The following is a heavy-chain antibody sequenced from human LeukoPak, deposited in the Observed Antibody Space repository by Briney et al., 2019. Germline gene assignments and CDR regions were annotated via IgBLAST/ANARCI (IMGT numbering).Heavy chain of an antibody. CDR2: IIPIFGTA. CDR1: GGTFSSYA. J-gene: IGHJ3*02. V-gene: IGHV1-69*06. CDR3: ARGLTLYAFDI. D-gene: IGHD4/OR15-4a*01. Sequence: ASVKVSCEASGGTFSSYAISWVRQAPGQGLEWMGGIIPIFGTANYAQKFQGRVTITADKSTSTAYMELSSLRSEDTAVYYCARGLTLYAFDIWGQGTMVTVSS.